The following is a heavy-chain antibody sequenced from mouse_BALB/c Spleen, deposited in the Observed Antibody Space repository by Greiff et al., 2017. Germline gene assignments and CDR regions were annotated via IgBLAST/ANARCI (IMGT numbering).Heavy chain of an antibody. CDR1: GFSLTSYG. CDR3: ARASATATFAY. D-gene: IGHD1-2*01. J-gene: IGHJ3*01. Sequence: GKLMESGPGLVAPSQSLSITCTVSGFSLTSYGVHWVRQPPGKGLEWLGVIWAGGSTNYNSALMSRLSISKDNSKSQVFLKMNSLQTDDTAMYYCARASATATFAYWGQGTLVTVSA. CDR2: IWAGGST. V-gene: IGHV2-9*02.